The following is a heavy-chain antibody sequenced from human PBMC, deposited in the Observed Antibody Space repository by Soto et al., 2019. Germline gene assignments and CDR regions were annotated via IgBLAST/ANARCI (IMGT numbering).Heavy chain of an antibody. V-gene: IGHV3-30*18. Sequence: GGSLRLSCAASGFTFSSYGMHWVRQAPGKGLEWVAVISYDGSNKYYADSVKGRFTISRDNSKNTLYLQMNSLRAEDTAVYYCAKETVATIWRRDYYYYMDVWGKGTTVTVSS. CDR3: AKETVATIWRRDYYYYMDV. J-gene: IGHJ6*03. CDR1: GFTFSSYG. D-gene: IGHD5-12*01. CDR2: ISYDGSNK.